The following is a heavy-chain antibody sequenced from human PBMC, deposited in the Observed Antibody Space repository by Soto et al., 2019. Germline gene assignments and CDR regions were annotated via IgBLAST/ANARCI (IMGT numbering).Heavy chain of an antibody. CDR3: ARDYGYSSSYYYYYGMDV. D-gene: IGHD6-6*01. CDR1: GGSISSGDYY. Sequence: SETLSLTCTVSGGSISSGDYYWSWIRQPPGKGLEWIGYIYYSGSTYYNPSLKSRVTISVDTSKNQFSLKLSSVTAADTAVYYCARDYGYSSSYYYYYGMDVWGQGTTVTVSS. CDR2: IYYSGST. J-gene: IGHJ6*02. V-gene: IGHV4-30-4*01.